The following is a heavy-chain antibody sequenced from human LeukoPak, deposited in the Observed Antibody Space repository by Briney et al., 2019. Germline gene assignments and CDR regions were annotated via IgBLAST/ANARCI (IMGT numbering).Heavy chain of an antibody. Sequence: YWGWVRQPPGKGLEWIGSNYNPSLKSRATISIDTSRNQFSLNLNSVTAADTAVYYCARASGYYPRFYFDYWDQGILVAVSS. V-gene: IGHV4-4*09. CDR1: Y. CDR3: ARASGYYPRFYFDY. D-gene: IGHD3-22*01. J-gene: IGHJ4*02.